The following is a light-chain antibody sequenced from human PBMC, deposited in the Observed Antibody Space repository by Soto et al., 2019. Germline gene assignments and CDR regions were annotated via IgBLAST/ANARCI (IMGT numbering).Light chain of an antibody. Sequence: DIQMTQSPSSLSASVGNRVTMTCQSSQDIATYLNWYQQKPGKAPNLLIYDASNLETGVLSRFSGGGSETHFTFTIRNLQPEDIATYYSQQYDNLPPTWTFGQGTKVDIK. CDR1: QDIATY. V-gene: IGKV1-33*01. CDR3: QQYDNLPPTWT. J-gene: IGKJ1*01. CDR2: DAS.